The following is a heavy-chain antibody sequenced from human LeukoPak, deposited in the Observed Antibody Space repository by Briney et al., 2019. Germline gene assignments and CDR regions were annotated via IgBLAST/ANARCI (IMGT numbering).Heavy chain of an antibody. D-gene: IGHD3-16*01. Sequence: ASVKVSCKASGYTFTSYDINWVRQATGQGLEWMGWMNPNSDNTGYAQKFQGRVTMTRNTSISTAYMELSSLRSEDTAVYYCASLSPPPGGRYHPRPYYYGMDVWGQGTTVTVSS. CDR1: GYTFTSYD. CDR2: MNPNSDNT. V-gene: IGHV1-8*01. CDR3: ASLSPPPGGRYHPRPYYYGMDV. J-gene: IGHJ6*02.